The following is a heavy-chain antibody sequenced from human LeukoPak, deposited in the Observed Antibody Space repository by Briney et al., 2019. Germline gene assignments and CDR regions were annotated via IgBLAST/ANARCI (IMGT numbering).Heavy chain of an antibody. CDR2: ISPTGSTT. V-gene: IGHV3-74*01. J-gene: IGHJ4*02. D-gene: IGHD6-6*01. Sequence: GGSLRLSCTASGFSFSGHWMHWARQLPGKGLGWVSRISPTGSTTSYADSVKGRFTVSRDNAKNTLYLQVNNLRAEDTAVYYCARGPNSNWSGLDFWGQGTLLTVSS. CDR3: ARGPNSNWSGLDF. CDR1: GFSFSGHW.